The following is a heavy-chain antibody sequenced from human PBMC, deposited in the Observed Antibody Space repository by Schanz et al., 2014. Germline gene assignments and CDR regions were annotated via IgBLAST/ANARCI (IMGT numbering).Heavy chain of an antibody. D-gene: IGHD3-10*01. J-gene: IGHJ1*01. CDR1: GFTFSSYS. CDR2: IATSSSTR. V-gene: IGHV3-48*01. Sequence: EVQLVESGGGLVKPGGSLRLSCEASGFTFSSYSMNWVRQAPGKGLEWVSYIATSSSTRHYADSVKGRVTISRDNAKNSVSLQMRRLRVEDTAVYYCASGVHVSSLQKGLQFWGRGTLVIVSS. CDR3: ASGVHVSSLQKGLQF.